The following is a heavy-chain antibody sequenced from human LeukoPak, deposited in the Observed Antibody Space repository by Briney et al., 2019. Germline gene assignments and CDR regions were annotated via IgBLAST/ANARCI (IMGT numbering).Heavy chain of an antibody. CDR3: AKQSVEASGYYYGSFDY. D-gene: IGHD3-22*01. CDR2: ISGSGGST. CDR1: GFTFSSYA. V-gene: IGHV3-23*01. J-gene: IGHJ4*02. Sequence: GGSLRLSCAASGFTFSSYAMSWVRQAPGKGLEWVSAISGSGGSTYYADSVKGRFTSARDNSKHTLYLQMNSLSAEDTAVYYCAKQSVEASGYYYGSFDYWGQGTLVTVSS.